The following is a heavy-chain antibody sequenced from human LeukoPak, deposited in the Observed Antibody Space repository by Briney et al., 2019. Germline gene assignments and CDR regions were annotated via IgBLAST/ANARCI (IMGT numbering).Heavy chain of an antibody. Sequence: GGSLRFSCAASGFTFSDYYMSWIRQAPGKGLDWVSYISSRSFTIYYADSVKGRFTISRDNSKNTLSLQMNSLRAEDTAIYYCAKGESRDYLNYFDYLNYFDHWGQGALVTVSS. V-gene: IGHV3-11*01. D-gene: IGHD2/OR15-2a*01. CDR2: ISSRSFTI. J-gene: IGHJ4*02. CDR3: AKGESRDYLNYFDYLNYFDH. CDR1: GFTFSDYY.